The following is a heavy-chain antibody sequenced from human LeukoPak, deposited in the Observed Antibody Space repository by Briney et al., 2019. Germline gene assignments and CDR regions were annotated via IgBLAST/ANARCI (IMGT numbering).Heavy chain of an antibody. CDR2: IWYDGSNK. Sequence: GGSLRFSCAASRFTFRNYGMHWVRQAPGKGLEWVGVIWYDGSNKVYADSVKGRFTFSRDNSKNTLYLQMDSLRAEDTAVYYCAREGYSYGYYFDYWGQGTLVTVSS. D-gene: IGHD5-18*01. V-gene: IGHV3-33*01. CDR3: AREGYSYGYYFDY. CDR1: RFTFRNYG. J-gene: IGHJ4*02.